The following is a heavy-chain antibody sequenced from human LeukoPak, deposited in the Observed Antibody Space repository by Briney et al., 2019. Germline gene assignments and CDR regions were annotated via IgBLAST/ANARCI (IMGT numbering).Heavy chain of an antibody. J-gene: IGHJ4*02. CDR1: GFTFSSHG. CDR3: ARDLTGTYSFDN. Sequence: GGSLRLSCAASGFTFSSHGLHWVRQAPGMGQEWVAYISDAGRGKYYADSVRGRFTISRDDTKNTMSLQMDSLSPEDTALYHCARDLTGTYSFDNWGQGTLVTVSS. D-gene: IGHD1-1*01. V-gene: IGHV3-30*04. CDR2: ISDAGRGK.